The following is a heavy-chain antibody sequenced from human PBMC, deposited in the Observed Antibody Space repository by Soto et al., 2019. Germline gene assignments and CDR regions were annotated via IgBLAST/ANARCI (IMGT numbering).Heavy chain of an antibody. CDR3: ARVASSSAYYCYYGMDV. CDR2: INPSGGST. J-gene: IGHJ6*02. V-gene: IGHV1-46*01. Sequence: ASLKVSCTASGYTFTSHYMHWERQAPGQGLEWMGIINPSGGSTSYAQKFQGRVTMTRDTSTSTVYMELSSLRSEDTAVYYCARVASSSAYYCYYGMDVWGQGXTVTVSS. CDR1: GYTFTSHY. D-gene: IGHD6-19*01.